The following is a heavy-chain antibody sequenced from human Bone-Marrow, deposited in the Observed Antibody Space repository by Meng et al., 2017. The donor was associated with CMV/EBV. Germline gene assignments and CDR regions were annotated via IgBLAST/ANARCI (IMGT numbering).Heavy chain of an antibody. CDR1: GGSVSSGSYY. V-gene: IGHV4-61*01. D-gene: IGHD3-3*01. J-gene: IGHJ6*02. CDR2: IYYSGST. Sequence: GSLRLSCTVSGGSVSSGSYYWSWIRQPPGKGLEWIGYIYYSGSTNYNPSLKSRVTISVDTSKNQFSLKLSSVTAADTAVYYCARVTYYDFWSGYYIDYYYGMDVWGQGTTVTVSS. CDR3: ARVTYYDFWSGYYIDYYYGMDV.